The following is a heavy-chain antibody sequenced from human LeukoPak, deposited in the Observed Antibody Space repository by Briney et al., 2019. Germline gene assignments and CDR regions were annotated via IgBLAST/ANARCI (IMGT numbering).Heavy chain of an antibody. J-gene: IGHJ6*02. D-gene: IGHD3-22*01. CDR1: GFTFSSYG. CDR3: AREALYDSKSGMDV. Sequence: GGSLRLSCAASGFTFSSYGMHWVRQAPGKGLEWVAVMWYDGSNKYYADSVKGRFTISRDNSKNTLYLQMNSLRAEDTAVYYCAREALYDSKSGMDVWGQGTTVTVSS. CDR2: MWYDGSNK. V-gene: IGHV3-33*01.